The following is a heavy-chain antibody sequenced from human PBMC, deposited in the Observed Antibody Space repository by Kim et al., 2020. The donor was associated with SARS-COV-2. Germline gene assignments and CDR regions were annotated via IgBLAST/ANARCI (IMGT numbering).Heavy chain of an antibody. D-gene: IGHD3-22*01. CDR2: ISWNSGSI. CDR1: GFTFGDYA. J-gene: IGHJ4*02. Sequence: GGSLRLSCAASGFTFGDYAMHWVRQAPGKGLEWVSGISWNSGSIGYADSVKGRFTISRDNAKNSLYLQMNSLRAEDTALYYCAKADYYDSSGPYYFDYWGQGTLVTVSS. V-gene: IGHV3-9*01. CDR3: AKADYYDSSGPYYFDY.